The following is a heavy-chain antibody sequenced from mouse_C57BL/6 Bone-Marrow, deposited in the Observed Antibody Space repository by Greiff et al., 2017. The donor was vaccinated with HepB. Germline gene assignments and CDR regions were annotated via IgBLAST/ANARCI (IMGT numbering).Heavy chain of an antibody. CDR3: TRWLLWYPFDY. Sequence: QVQLKESGAELVRPGASVTLSCKASGYTFTDYEMHWVKQTPVHGLEWIGAIDPETGGTAYNQKFKGKAILTADKSSSTAYMELRSLTSEDSAVYYCTRWLLWYPFDYWGQGTTLTVSS. CDR1: GYTFTDYE. V-gene: IGHV1-15*01. D-gene: IGHD2-1*01. J-gene: IGHJ2*01. CDR2: IDPETGGT.